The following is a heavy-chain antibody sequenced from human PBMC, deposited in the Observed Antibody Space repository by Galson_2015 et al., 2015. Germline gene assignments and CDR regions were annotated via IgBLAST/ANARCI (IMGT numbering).Heavy chain of an antibody. J-gene: IGHJ6*02. V-gene: IGHV3-23*01. Sequence: SLRLSCAASGFTFSNYAMNWVRQAPGKGLEWVSAISTTGGSTYYADSVKGRLTISRDNSKNTLYLQMNSLRAEDTAVYYCARAFPGTTVTTYYYYYYGMGVWGQGTTVTVSS. CDR3: ARAFPGTTVTTYYYYYYGMGV. D-gene: IGHD4-17*01. CDR1: GFTFSNYA. CDR2: ISTTGGST.